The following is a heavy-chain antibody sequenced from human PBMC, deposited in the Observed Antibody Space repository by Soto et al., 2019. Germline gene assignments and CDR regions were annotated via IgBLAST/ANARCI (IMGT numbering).Heavy chain of an antibody. CDR3: ARDQYYDSSGYSGGPDY. D-gene: IGHD3-22*01. V-gene: IGHV4-30-4*01. CDR1: GGSISSGDYY. CDR2: IYYSGST. Sequence: PSETLSLTCTVSGGSISSGDYYWSWIRQPPGKGLEWIGYIYYSGSTYYNPSLKSRVTISVDTSKNQFSLKLSSVTAADTAVYYCARDQYYDSSGYSGGPDYWGQGTLVTVYS. J-gene: IGHJ4*02.